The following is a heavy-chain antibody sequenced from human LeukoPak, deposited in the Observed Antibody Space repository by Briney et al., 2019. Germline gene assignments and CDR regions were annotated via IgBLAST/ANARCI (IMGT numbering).Heavy chain of an antibody. CDR3: VRRRGSSWKGGFDY. CDR1: GYNFNTFW. D-gene: IGHD6-13*01. Sequence: GESLKISCEGSGYNFNTFWIGWVRQKPGEGLEWVGIIYPGDSDTKYSPAIQGQVTISADKPITTAYLQWSSLKASDTAMYYCVRRRGSSWKGGFDYWGQGTLVTVSS. CDR2: IYPGDSDT. J-gene: IGHJ4*02. V-gene: IGHV5-51*01.